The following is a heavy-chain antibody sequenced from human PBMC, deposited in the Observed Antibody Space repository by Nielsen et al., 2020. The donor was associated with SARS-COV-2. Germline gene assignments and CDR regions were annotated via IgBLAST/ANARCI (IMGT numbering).Heavy chain of an antibody. J-gene: IGHJ6*02. V-gene: IGHV3-74*01. CDR1: GFTFSSYW. D-gene: IGHD3-10*01. CDR2: INSDGSST. Sequence: GESLKISCAASGFTFSSYWMHWVRQAPGKGLVWVSRINSDGSSTTYADSVKGRFTISRDNAKNTLYLQMNSLRAEDTAVYYCAREDTITVLRGVTKYYYYGMDVWGQGTTVTVSS. CDR3: AREDTITVLRGVTKYYYYGMDV.